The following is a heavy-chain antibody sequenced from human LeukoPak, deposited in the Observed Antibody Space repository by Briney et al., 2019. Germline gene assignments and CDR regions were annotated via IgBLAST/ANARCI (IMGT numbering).Heavy chain of an antibody. CDR1: GFTFSTYA. J-gene: IGHJ5*02. D-gene: IGHD3-16*01. CDR2: ISYSGGST. CDR3: AKGGGGNWFDP. Sequence: GGSLRLSYAASGFTFSTYAMSWVRQAPGKGLEWVSAISYSGGSTYYADSVKDRFTISRDNPKYTLYLHMNSLRVVDTAVYYCAKGGGGNWFDPWGQGTLVTVSS. V-gene: IGHV3-23*01.